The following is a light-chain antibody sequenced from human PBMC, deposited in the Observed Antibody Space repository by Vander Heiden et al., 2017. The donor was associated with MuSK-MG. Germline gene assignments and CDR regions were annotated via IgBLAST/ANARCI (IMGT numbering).Light chain of an antibody. CDR1: QGITNY. CDR2: AAS. CDR3: QKADSAPLT. J-gene: IGKJ4*01. V-gene: IGKV1-27*01. Sequence: DIQMTQSPSSLSASVGDRVTITCRASQGITNYLAWYQQRPGEVPKLLIFAASTLQSGVPSRFSGSRSGTDFTLTISSLQPEDVATYYCQKADSAPLTFGGGTKVEIK.